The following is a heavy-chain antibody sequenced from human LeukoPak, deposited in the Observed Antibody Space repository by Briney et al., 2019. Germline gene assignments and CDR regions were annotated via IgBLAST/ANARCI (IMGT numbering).Heavy chain of an antibody. V-gene: IGHV3-21*01. J-gene: IGHJ4*02. CDR3: ARQSGTMVTTRFDY. Sequence: PGGSLRLSCAASGFTLSTYNMKWVRQAPRKGLEWVSSISTSSSYIYYADSVKGRFTISRDNAKNSLYLQMNSLRAEDTAIYYCARQSGTMVTTRFDYWGQGTLVTVSS. CDR1: GFTLSTYN. CDR2: ISTSSSYI. D-gene: IGHD4-17*01.